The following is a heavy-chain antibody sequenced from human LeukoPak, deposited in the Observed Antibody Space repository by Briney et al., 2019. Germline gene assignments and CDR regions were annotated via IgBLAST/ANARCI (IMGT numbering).Heavy chain of an antibody. CDR3: AREPLGYCTNGVCYKGLVVDY. V-gene: IGHV4-34*01. D-gene: IGHD2-8*01. CDR2: INHSGST. CDR1: GGSFSGYY. Sequence: SETLSLTCAVYGGSFSGYYWSWIRQPPGKGLEWIGEINHSGSTNYNPSLKSRVTISVDTSKNQFSLKLSSVTAADTAVYYCAREPLGYCTNGVCYKGLVVDYWDQGTLVTVSS. J-gene: IGHJ4*01.